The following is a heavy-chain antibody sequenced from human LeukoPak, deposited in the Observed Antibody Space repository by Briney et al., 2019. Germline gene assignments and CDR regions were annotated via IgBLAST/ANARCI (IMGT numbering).Heavy chain of an antibody. D-gene: IGHD6-19*01. CDR2: IYYSGST. V-gene: IGHV4-59*08. Sequence: SETLSLTCTVSGGSISSYYWSWIRQPPGKGLEWIGYIYYSGSTNYNPSLKSRVAISVDTSKNQFFLKLSSVTAADTAVYYCARHIGAGGYSSGWSLDYWGQGTLVTVSS. CDR3: ARHIGAGGYSSGWSLDY. J-gene: IGHJ4*02. CDR1: GGSISSYY.